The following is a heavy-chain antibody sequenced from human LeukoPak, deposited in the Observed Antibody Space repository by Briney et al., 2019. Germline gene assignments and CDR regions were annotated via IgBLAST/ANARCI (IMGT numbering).Heavy chain of an antibody. CDR2: IIPIFGTA. Sequence: GASVKVSCKTAGYTFTSYYLHWVRQAPGQGLEGMGGIIPIFGTANYAQKFQGRVTITADESTSTAYMELSSLRSEDTAVYYCARGEGIVGATYYYYYYMDVWGKGTTVTISS. V-gene: IGHV1-69*13. J-gene: IGHJ6*03. CDR3: ARGEGIVGATYYYYYYMDV. D-gene: IGHD1-26*01. CDR1: GYTFTSYY.